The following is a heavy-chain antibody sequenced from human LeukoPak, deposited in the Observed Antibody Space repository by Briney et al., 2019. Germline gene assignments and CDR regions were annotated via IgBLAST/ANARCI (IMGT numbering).Heavy chain of an antibody. Sequence: SETLSLTCAVYGGSFSGYYWSWIRQPPGKGLEWIGSIYYSGSTYYNPSLKSRVTISVDTSKNQFSLKLSSVTAADTAVYYCARRSRGAFDYWGQGTLVTVSS. J-gene: IGHJ4*02. V-gene: IGHV4-34*01. D-gene: IGHD5-24*01. CDR1: GGSFSGYY. CDR3: ARRSRGAFDY. CDR2: IYYSGST.